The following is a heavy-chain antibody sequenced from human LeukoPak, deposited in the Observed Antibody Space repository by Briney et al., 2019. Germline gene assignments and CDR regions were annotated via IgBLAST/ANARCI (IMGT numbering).Heavy chain of an antibody. Sequence: GGSLRLSCAASGFTFSSYWMHWVRQAPGKGLVWVSRINSDGSSTSYADPVKGRFTISRDNAKNTLYLQMNSLRAEDTAVYYCARANPDFHTIDYWGQGTLVTVSS. CDR2: INSDGSST. D-gene: IGHD3-3*01. CDR3: ARANPDFHTIDY. CDR1: GFTFSSYW. J-gene: IGHJ4*02. V-gene: IGHV3-74*01.